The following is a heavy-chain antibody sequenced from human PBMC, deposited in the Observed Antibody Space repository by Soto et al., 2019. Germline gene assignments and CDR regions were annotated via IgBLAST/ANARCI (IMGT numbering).Heavy chain of an antibody. Sequence: GGSLRLSCAASGFTFSSYDMHWVRQATGKGLEWVSAIGTAGDTYYPGSVKGRFTISRENAKNSLYLQMNSLRAGDTAVYYCARAGADYYDSSGYYYYYYGMDVWGQGTTVTVSS. J-gene: IGHJ6*02. CDR2: IGTAGDT. V-gene: IGHV3-13*01. CDR1: GFTFSSYD. D-gene: IGHD3-22*01. CDR3: ARAGADYYDSSGYYYYYYGMDV.